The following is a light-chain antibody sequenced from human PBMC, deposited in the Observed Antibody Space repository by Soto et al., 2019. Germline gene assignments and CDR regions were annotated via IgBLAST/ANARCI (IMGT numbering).Light chain of an antibody. Sequence: VVTQEPSFSVSPGGTVTLTCGLSSGSVSTSYYPSWYQQTPGQAPRTLIYSTNTRSSGVPDRFSGSILGNKAALTITGAQADDESDYYCVLYMGSGIGVFGGGTKVTVL. CDR1: SGSVSTSYY. J-gene: IGLJ2*01. CDR3: VLYMGSGIGV. CDR2: STN. V-gene: IGLV8-61*01.